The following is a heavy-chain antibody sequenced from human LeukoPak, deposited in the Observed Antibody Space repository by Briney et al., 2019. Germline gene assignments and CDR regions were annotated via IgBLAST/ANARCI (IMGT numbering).Heavy chain of an antibody. J-gene: IGHJ1*01. CDR3: TREAIAASWH. Sequence: GGSLRLSCAASGFTFSSYSMNWVRQAPGKGLDWVSGISGSGGRTNYADSVAGRFTISRDNSKNTLYLQMNSLRAEDTAVYYCTREAIAASWHWGQGTLVTVSS. V-gene: IGHV3-23*01. CDR2: ISGSGGRT. CDR1: GFTFSSYS. D-gene: IGHD6-13*01.